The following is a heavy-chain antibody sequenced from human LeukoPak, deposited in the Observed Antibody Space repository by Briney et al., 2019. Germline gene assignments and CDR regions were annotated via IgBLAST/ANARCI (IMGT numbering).Heavy chain of an antibody. D-gene: IGHD2-2*01. Sequence: PGGSLRLSCAASGFTFSSYSMNWVRQAPGKGLEWVSSISSSSSYIYYADSVKGRFTISRDNAKNSLYLQMNSLRAEDTAVYYCARDATDIVVVPAFYYYYMDVWGKGTTVTVSS. J-gene: IGHJ6*03. V-gene: IGHV3-21*01. CDR2: ISSSSSYI. CDR3: ARDATDIVVVPAFYYYYMDV. CDR1: GFTFSSYS.